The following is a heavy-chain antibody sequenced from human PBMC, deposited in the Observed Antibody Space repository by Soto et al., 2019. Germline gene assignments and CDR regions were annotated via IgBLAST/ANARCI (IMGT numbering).Heavy chain of an antibody. Sequence: GGSLRLSCAASGFTFYNYDMTWVRQAPGKGLEWVSTISGNGVITYYADSVKGRFTISRDNSKNTLFLQMNSLRAEDTAVYYCAKDWCRTSCHDAFDIWGQGTMVTVSS. V-gene: IGHV3-23*01. CDR1: GFTFYNYD. J-gene: IGHJ3*02. CDR2: ISGNGVIT. D-gene: IGHD2-2*01. CDR3: AKDWCRTSCHDAFDI.